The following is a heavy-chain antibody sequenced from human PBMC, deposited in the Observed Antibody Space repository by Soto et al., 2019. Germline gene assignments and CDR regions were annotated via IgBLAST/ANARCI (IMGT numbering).Heavy chain of an antibody. D-gene: IGHD3-22*01. CDR2: ISNSGNT. CDR1: GGSISSDF. V-gene: IGHV4-59*08. J-gene: IGHJ4*02. CDR3: ARLGGYYQAFDS. Sequence: PSETLSLTCTVSGGSISSDFWSWIRQPPGKGLEWIGYISNSGNTNYSPSLKSRATISADTSKNQFSLKLDSVTAADTAVYYCARLGGYYQAFDSWGQGTLVTVSS.